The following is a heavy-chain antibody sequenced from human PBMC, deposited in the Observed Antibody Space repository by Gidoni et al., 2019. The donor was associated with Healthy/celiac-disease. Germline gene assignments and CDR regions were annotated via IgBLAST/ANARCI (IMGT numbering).Heavy chain of an antibody. CDR3: ARDNLYYDILTGFYGMDV. D-gene: IGHD3-9*01. CDR2: IWYDGSNK. V-gene: IGHV3-33*01. Sequence: QVQLVESGGGVVQPGRSLRLSCAASGFTFSSSGMLWVRQAPGKGLEWVAVIWYDGSNKYYADSVKGRFTISRDNSKNTLYLQMNSLRAEDTAVYYCARDNLYYDILTGFYGMDVWGQGTTVTVSS. J-gene: IGHJ6*02. CDR1: GFTFSSSG.